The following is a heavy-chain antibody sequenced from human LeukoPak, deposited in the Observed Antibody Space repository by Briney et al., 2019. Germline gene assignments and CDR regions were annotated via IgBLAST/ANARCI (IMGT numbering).Heavy chain of an antibody. J-gene: IGHJ4*02. V-gene: IGHV4-34*01. CDR2: INHSGST. Sequence: PSETLSLTCAVYGGSFSGYYWSWIRQPPGKGLEWIGEINHSGSTNYNPSLKSRVTISVDTSKNQFSLKLSSVTAADTAVYYCARGLGYVWGSHRPGFDYWGQGTLVTVSS. CDR3: ARGLGYVWGSHRPGFDY. CDR1: GGSFSGYY. D-gene: IGHD3-16*02.